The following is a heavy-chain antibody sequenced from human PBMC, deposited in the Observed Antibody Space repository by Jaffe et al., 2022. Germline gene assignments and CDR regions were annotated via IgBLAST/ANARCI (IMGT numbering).Heavy chain of an antibody. D-gene: IGHD3-16*01. V-gene: IGHV3-23*01. CDR2: ISGSGSTT. J-gene: IGHJ4*02. Sequence: EVHLLESGGGLVQPGGSLRLSCAASGFTFSNYAMSWVRQAPGKGLEWVSGISGSGSTTYYADSVKGRFTISRDNSKNTVFLQMNSLTVADTAVYYCAKTYNDYVFDYWGQGTLVTVSS. CDR1: GFTFSNYA. CDR3: AKTYNDYVFDY.